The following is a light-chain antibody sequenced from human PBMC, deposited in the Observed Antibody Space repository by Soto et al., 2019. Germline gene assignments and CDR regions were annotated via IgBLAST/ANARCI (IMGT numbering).Light chain of an antibody. V-gene: IGLV1-44*01. CDR1: SSNIGSNT. CDR2: SNN. CDR3: AAWDDSLNGEWV. Sequence: QAVVTQPPSASGTPGQRVTISCSGSSSNIGSNTVNWYQQLPGTTPKLLIYSNNQRPSGVADRFSGSKSGTSASLAISGLQSEDEADYYCAAWDDSLNGEWVFGGGTKLTVL. J-gene: IGLJ2*01.